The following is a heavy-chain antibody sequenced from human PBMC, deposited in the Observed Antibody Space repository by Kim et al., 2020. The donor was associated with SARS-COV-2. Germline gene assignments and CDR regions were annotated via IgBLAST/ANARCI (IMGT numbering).Heavy chain of an antibody. CDR3: AREGTLLLLDYYGMDV. Sequence: SVKSRITITPDTSKNQFSLQLNSVTPEDTAVYYCAREGTLLLLDYYGMDVWGQGTTVTVSS. D-gene: IGHD3-16*01. V-gene: IGHV6-1*01. J-gene: IGHJ6*02.